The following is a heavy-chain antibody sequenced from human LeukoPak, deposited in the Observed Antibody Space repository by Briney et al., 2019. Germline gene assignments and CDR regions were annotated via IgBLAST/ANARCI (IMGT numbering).Heavy chain of an antibody. CDR2: INHSGST. CDR1: GGSFGGYY. CDR3: ARAGFALAPHRGTPFDY. Sequence: PSETLSLTCAVYGGSFGGYYWSWIRHPPGKGLEWIGEINHSGSTNYSPSLKSRVTISVNTSKNQFSLKLTSVTAADTAVYYCARAGFALAPHRGTPFDYWGQGTLVTVSS. D-gene: IGHD6-6*01. V-gene: IGHV4-34*01. J-gene: IGHJ4*02.